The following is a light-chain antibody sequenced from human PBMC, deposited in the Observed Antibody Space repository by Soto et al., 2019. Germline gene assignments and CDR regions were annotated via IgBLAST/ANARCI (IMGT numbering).Light chain of an antibody. Sequence: QSALTQPASVSGSPGQSITISCTGTTSDVGSYDLVSWYQQHPGKAPKIMIDEVSKRPSGDSNRFSGSKSGNTASLTISGLQAEDEADYYCCSYAGGRSPYVFGTGTKVPVL. J-gene: IGLJ1*01. CDR2: EVS. CDR3: CSYAGGRSPYV. V-gene: IGLV2-23*02. CDR1: TSDVGSYDL.